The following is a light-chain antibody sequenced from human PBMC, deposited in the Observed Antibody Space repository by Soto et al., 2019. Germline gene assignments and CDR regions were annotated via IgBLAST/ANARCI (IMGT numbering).Light chain of an antibody. V-gene: IGKV1-5*01. CDR3: QHYISYSRT. CDR1: QSISNW. Sequence: DIQMTQSPSTLSASVGDRVTITCRASQSISNWLAWYQQKPGKAPKLLINDASSLERGVPSRFSGSGSGTEFTLTISSLQPDDFATYYCQHYISYSRTFGQGTNVEIK. J-gene: IGKJ1*01. CDR2: DAS.